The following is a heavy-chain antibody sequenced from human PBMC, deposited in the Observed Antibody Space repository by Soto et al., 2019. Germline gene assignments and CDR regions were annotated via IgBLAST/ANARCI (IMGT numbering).Heavy chain of an antibody. CDR2: SYSGGST. Sequence: PGGSLRLSCAASGFTVSSNDMSWVRQAPGQGLEWVSVSYSGGSTYYADSVKGRFTISRDNSKNTLYLQMNSLRAEDTAVYYCAREGEGPHGDFWSGYPLPGVYGMDVWGQGTTVTVSS. V-gene: IGHV3-66*01. D-gene: IGHD3-3*01. CDR3: AREGEGPHGDFWSGYPLPGVYGMDV. J-gene: IGHJ6*02. CDR1: GFTVSSND.